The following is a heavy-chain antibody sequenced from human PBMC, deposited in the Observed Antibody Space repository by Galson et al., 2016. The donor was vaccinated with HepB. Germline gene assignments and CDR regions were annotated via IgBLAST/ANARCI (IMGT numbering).Heavy chain of an antibody. D-gene: IGHD2-2*01. Sequence: PALVKPTQTLTLTCTVSGFSLSTSAVGVGVGWVRQPPGKALEWLALIYWDDDRRYSPSLRSRLTITKGTSKTQVVLTMTNMDTVDTATYYCARRRGLCPPACDFDYWGQGTRVTVSS. V-gene: IGHV2-5*02. J-gene: IGHJ4*02. CDR2: IYWDDDR. CDR3: ARRRGLCPPACDFDY. CDR1: GFSLSTSAVGVG.